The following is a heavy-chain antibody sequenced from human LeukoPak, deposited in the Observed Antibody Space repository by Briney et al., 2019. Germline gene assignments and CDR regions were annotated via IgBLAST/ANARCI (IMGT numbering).Heavy chain of an antibody. J-gene: IGHJ3*02. CDR1: GFGFINDA. V-gene: IGHV3-30-3*01. CDR2: ISYDGTTK. CDR3: AVTYSSSSFGAFDI. D-gene: IGHD6-13*01. Sequence: PGGSLRLSCAASGFGFINDAMHWVRQAPGKGLEWVAIISYDGTTKYYADSVKGRFTISKDNSKKTMYLQMNSLRAEDTAVYYCAVTYSSSSFGAFDIWGQGTMVTVSS.